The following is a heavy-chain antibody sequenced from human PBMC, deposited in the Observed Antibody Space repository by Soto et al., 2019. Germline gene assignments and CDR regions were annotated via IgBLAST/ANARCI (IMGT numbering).Heavy chain of an antibody. J-gene: IGHJ4*02. CDR3: ARLYCGGDCYLDY. D-gene: IGHD2-21*02. V-gene: IGHV1-69*01. CDR2: IIQIFGTA. CDR1: GGTFGSFG. Sequence: QVQLVQSGAEVKKPGSSVQVSCKASGGTFGSFGINWVRQAPGQGLEWMGGIIQIFGTAHYEQNFQGRVTTTAGESTNTAAMELSSLRSEDTAVYYCARLYCGGDCYLDYWGQGTLVSVSS.